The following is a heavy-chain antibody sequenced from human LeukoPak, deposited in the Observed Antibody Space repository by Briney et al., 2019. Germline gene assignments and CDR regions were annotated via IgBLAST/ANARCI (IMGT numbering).Heavy chain of an antibody. J-gene: IGHJ4*02. CDR1: GFTFSSYA. Sequence: GGSLRLSCAASGFTFSSYAMSWVRQAPGKGLEWVSAINDSGGSTYYADSVKGRFTISRDNSKNTLYLRVNSLRAEDTAVYYCAKIERSGSSFDYWGQGTLVTVSS. V-gene: IGHV3-23*01. CDR3: AKIERSGSSFDY. D-gene: IGHD1-26*01. CDR2: INDSGGST.